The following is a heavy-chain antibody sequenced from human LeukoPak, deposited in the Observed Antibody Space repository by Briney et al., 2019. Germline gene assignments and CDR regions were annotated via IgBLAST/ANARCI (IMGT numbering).Heavy chain of an antibody. CDR3: ASSTWGYFDY. CDR2: IYSGGST. Sequence: PGGSLRLSCAASGFTVSSNYMSWVRQAPGKGLEWVSVIYSGGSTYYADSVKGRFTISRDNSKNTLYLQKNSLRAEDTAVYYCASSTWGYFDYWGQGTLVTVSS. V-gene: IGHV3-53*01. J-gene: IGHJ4*02. D-gene: IGHD6-13*01. CDR1: GFTVSSNY.